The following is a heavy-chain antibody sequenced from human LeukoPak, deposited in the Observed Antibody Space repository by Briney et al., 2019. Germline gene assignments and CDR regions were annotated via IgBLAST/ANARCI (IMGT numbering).Heavy chain of an antibody. Sequence: ASVKVSCKASGYTFTGYYMHWVRQAPGQGLEWMGWINPNSGGTNYAQKFQGRVTMTRDTSISTAYMELSRLRSDDTAVYYCARDWSSSWSNYGMDVWGQGTTVTVSS. V-gene: IGHV1-2*02. CDR3: ARDWSSSWSNYGMDV. CDR1: GYTFTGYY. CDR2: INPNSGGT. D-gene: IGHD6-13*01. J-gene: IGHJ6*02.